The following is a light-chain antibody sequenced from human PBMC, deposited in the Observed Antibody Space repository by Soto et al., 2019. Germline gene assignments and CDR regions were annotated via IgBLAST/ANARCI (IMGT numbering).Light chain of an antibody. CDR3: QQYNSQST. CDR1: QSISSW. J-gene: IGKJ1*01. V-gene: IGKV1-5*03. CDR2: TAS. Sequence: DIRMTQSPSTLSASXGDRVTITCRASQSISSWLAWYQQKPGKAPKLLIYTASNLESGVPSRLRGSGSGTEFTLTITSMKPDDFATYYCQQYNSQSTFGQGTKVDI.